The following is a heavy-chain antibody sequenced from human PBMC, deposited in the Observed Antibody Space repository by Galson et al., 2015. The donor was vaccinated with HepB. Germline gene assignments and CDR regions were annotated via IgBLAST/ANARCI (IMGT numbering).Heavy chain of an antibody. CDR2: INRDGSER. Sequence: SLRLSCAASRFTFSTYWMTWVRQAPGKGLEWVANINRDGSERYYVDSVKGRFTISRDNAKNSLYLQMNSLRAEDTAVYYCARPTYSISSGGLRGLDVWGQGTTVTVSS. J-gene: IGHJ6*02. CDR3: ARPTYSISSGGLRGLDV. D-gene: IGHD6-6*01. V-gene: IGHV3-7*01. CDR1: RFTFSTYW.